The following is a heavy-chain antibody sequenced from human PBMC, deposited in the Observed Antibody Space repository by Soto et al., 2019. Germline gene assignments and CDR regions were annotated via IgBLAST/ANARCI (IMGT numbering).Heavy chain of an antibody. CDR1: GFDFSNYA. Sequence: EVQLLESGGGLVQPGGSLRLSCAASGFDFSNYAMSWVRQAPGKGLECISLISGTGVPTLYAESVKGRFSVSRDNSKDTLFLEMNNLRVDDTAMYYCAKSVCSSSSCFFLWVDPWGPGTLVTVSS. D-gene: IGHD2-2*01. V-gene: IGHV3-23*01. CDR3: AKSVCSSSSCFFLWVDP. J-gene: IGHJ5*02. CDR2: ISGTGVPT.